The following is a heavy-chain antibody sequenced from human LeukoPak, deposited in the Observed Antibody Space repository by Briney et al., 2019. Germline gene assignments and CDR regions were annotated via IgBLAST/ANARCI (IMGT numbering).Heavy chain of an antibody. CDR1: GGTFSSYA. CDR2: IIPILGIA. D-gene: IGHD2-15*01. CDR3: ASVGDTPDAFDI. Sequence: SVKVSCKASGGTFSSYAISWVRQAPGQGLEWMGRIIPILGIANYAQKFQGRVTITADKSTSTAYMELSGLRSEDTAVYYCASVGDTPDAFDIWGQGTMVTVSS. V-gene: IGHV1-69*04. J-gene: IGHJ3*02.